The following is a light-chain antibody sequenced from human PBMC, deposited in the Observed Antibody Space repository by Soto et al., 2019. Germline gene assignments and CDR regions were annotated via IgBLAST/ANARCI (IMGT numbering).Light chain of an antibody. CDR1: QSVSSY. CDR3: QQRSNWLT. Sequence: EIVLTQSPATLSLSPGERATLSCRASQSVSSYLAWYQQKPGQAPRLLIYDASNRATGIQARLSGSGSGTDLTLKISSLEPDDFAFYYCQQRSNWLTFGGGTKVEIK. J-gene: IGKJ4*01. CDR2: DAS. V-gene: IGKV3-11*01.